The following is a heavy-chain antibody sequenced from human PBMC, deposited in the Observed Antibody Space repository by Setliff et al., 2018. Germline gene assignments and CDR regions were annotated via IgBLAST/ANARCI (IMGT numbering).Heavy chain of an antibody. CDR3: ARGGTFRYFDY. J-gene: IGHJ4*02. V-gene: IGHV4-59*01. CDR1: GGSISTYY. CDR2: VYYSGIA. D-gene: IGHD5-12*01. Sequence: PSETLSLTCTVSGGSISTYYWSWIRQPPGKGLEWIGYVYYSGIANYSPSLKSRLTISVDTSKNQFSLKLRSVTAADTAVHYCARGGTFRYFDYWGQGTPVTVSS.